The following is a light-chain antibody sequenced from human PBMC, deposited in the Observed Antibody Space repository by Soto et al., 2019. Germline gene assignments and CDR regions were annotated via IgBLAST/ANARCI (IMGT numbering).Light chain of an antibody. J-gene: IGLJ2*01. V-gene: IGLV2-23*01. CDR1: SSDVGSNNL. CDR2: EGS. CDR3: CSYAGSSSHVL. Sequence: QSALTQPASVSGSPGQSITISCTGTSSDVGSNNLVSWYQQHPGKAPKLMIYEGSKRPSGVSNRCSGSKSGNMASLTISGPQGEDEAEYYCCSYAGSSSHVLFGGGTKVTVL.